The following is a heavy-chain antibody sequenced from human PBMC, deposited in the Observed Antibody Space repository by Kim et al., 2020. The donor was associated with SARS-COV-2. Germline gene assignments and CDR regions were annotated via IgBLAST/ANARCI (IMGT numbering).Heavy chain of an antibody. D-gene: IGHD3-16*01. CDR3: AKGGGGMDV. V-gene: IGHV3-23*01. J-gene: IGHJ6*02. Sequence: GSTDYADSVKGRFTIARDNSKNTRYLQMNSLRAEDTAVYYCAKGGGGMDVWGQGTTVTVSS. CDR2: GST.